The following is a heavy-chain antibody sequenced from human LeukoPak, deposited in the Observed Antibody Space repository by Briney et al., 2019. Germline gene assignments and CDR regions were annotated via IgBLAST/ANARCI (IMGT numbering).Heavy chain of an antibody. CDR3: TTAVGATAGEFDY. CDR2: IKSKTDGGTT. Sequence: GGSLRLSCAASGFTFSNAWMNWVRQAPGKGLEWVGRIKSKTDGGTTDYAAPVKGRFTISRDDSKNTLYLQMNSLKTEDTAVYYCTTAVGATAGEFDYWGQGTLVAVSS. D-gene: IGHD1-26*01. J-gene: IGHJ4*02. V-gene: IGHV3-15*07. CDR1: GFTFSNAW.